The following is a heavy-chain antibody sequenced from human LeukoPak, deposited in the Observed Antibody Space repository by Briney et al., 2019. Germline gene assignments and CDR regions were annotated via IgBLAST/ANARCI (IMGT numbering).Heavy chain of an antibody. Sequence: ASVKVSCKASGYTFTGYYMHWVRQAPGQGLECMGWINLNSGGTNYAQKFQGRVTMTRDTSISTAYMELSRLRSDDTAVYYCARDGTGNDYWGQGTLVTVSS. CDR3: ARDGTGNDY. D-gene: IGHD1-7*01. J-gene: IGHJ4*02. CDR1: GYTFTGYY. V-gene: IGHV1-2*02. CDR2: INLNSGGT.